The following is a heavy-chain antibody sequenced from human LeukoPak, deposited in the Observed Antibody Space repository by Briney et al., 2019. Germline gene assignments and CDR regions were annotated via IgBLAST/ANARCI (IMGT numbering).Heavy chain of an antibody. CDR1: GFTFSSYG. J-gene: IGHJ6*03. Sequence: PGGSLRLSCAASGFTFSSYGMHWVRQAPGKGLEWVAFIRYDGSNKYYADSVKGRFTISRDNSKNTLYLQMNSLRAEDTAVYYCAKNGYSSSWYLVGYYYYMDVWGKGTTVTISS. V-gene: IGHV3-30*02. D-gene: IGHD6-13*01. CDR3: AKNGYSSSWYLVGYYYYMDV. CDR2: IRYDGSNK.